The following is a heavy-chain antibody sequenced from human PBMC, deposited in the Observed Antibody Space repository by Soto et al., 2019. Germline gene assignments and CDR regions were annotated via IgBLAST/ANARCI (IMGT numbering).Heavy chain of an antibody. J-gene: IGHJ6*02. V-gene: IGHV1-18*01. CDR3: AMVDNYVTPSPQDV. CDR1: GYIFVNYG. CDR2: ISPYSGNT. D-gene: IGHD3-16*01. Sequence: QVQLVQSGDEVRKPGSSVKVSCKASGYIFVNYGIAWVRQAPGQGLEWMGWISPYSGNTHYASKVQGRLTMTTNTPTSTANMDLGSRTSGDTAVYYCAMVDNYVTPSPQDVWGQGTTVTVSS.